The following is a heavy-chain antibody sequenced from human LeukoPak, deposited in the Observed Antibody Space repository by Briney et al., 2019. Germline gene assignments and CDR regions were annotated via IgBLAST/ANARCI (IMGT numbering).Heavy chain of an antibody. CDR2: ISSSSSTI. CDR3: AKDNGLGILTSYGMDV. D-gene: IGHD3-3*01. V-gene: IGHV3-48*04. J-gene: IGHJ6*02. Sequence: GGSLRLSCAASGFTFSSYSMNWVRQAPGKGLEWVSYISSSSSTIYYADSVKGRFTISRDNAKNSLYLQMNSLRAEDTALYYCAKDNGLGILTSYGMDVWGQGTTVTVSS. CDR1: GFTFSSYS.